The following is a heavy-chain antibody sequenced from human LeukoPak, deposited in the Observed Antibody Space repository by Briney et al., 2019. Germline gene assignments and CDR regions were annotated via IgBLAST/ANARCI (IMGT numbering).Heavy chain of an antibody. CDR1: GYTFTSYA. V-gene: IGHV1-3*01. Sequence: ASVTVSCKASGYTFTSYAMHWVRQAPGQRLEWMGWINAGNGNTKYSQKFQGRVTITRDTSASTAYMELSSLRSEDTAVYYCARGRSSSWNVVDYWGQGTLVTVSS. D-gene: IGHD6-13*01. CDR2: INAGNGNT. J-gene: IGHJ4*02. CDR3: ARGRSSSWNVVDY.